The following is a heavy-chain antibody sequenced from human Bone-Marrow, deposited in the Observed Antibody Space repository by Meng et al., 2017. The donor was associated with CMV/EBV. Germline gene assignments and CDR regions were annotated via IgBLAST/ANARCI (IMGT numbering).Heavy chain of an antibody. J-gene: IGHJ4*02. V-gene: IGHV1-69*01. D-gene: IGHD5-24*01. Sequence: KASGGTFSTYGINWVRQAPGQGLEWMGGIVPIFNTPNYAQTFQARVTISADESTDTAYMELTSLRSEDTAMYYCARGARTGYNSWVDQWGQGTLVTVSS. CDR3: ARGARTGYNSWVDQ. CDR1: GGTFSTYG. CDR2: IVPIFNTP.